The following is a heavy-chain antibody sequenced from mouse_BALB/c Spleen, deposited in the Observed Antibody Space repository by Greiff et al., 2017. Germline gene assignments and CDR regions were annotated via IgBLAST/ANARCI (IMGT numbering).Heavy chain of an antibody. CDR2: IWTGGGT. CDR3: VRERDYDYDEDAMDY. V-gene: IGHV2-9-2*01. Sequence: VKLMESGPGLVAPSQSLSITCTVSGFSLTSYDISWIRQPPGKGLEWLGVIWTGGGTNYNSAFMSRLSISKDNSKSQVFLKMNSLQTDDTAIYYCVRERDYDYDEDAMDYWGQGTSVTVSS. D-gene: IGHD2-4*01. J-gene: IGHJ4*01. CDR1: GFSLTSYD.